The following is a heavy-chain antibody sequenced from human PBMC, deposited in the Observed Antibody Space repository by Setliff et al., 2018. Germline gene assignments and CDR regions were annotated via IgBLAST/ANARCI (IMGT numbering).Heavy chain of an antibody. CDR3: ALRRGNEWHLVRWFDP. J-gene: IGHJ5*02. V-gene: IGHV2-5*02. D-gene: IGHD6-6*01. Sequence: PTQTLTLTCTFSGFPLNTTGEGVGWIRQPPGKALEWLALVYWDGDQRYSPSLNSRLSITKDSSKSQVFLTMTNMDPVDTATYYCALRRGNEWHLVRWFDPWGPGIQVTV. CDR2: VYWDGDQ. CDR1: GFPLNTTGEG.